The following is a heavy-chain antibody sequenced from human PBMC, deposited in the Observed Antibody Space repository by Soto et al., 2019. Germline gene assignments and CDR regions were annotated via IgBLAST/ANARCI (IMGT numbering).Heavy chain of an antibody. CDR3: ASDRSSGWDQGYGMDV. Sequence: SETLSLTCTASGGSISTYYWSWIRQPPGKGLEWIGYIYYSGSTSYNSSLKSRVTISVDTSKNQFSLKLRSVTAADTAVYYCASDRSSGWDQGYGMDVWGQGTTVTVSS. V-gene: IGHV4-59*01. D-gene: IGHD6-19*01. J-gene: IGHJ6*02. CDR1: GGSISTYY. CDR2: IYYSGST.